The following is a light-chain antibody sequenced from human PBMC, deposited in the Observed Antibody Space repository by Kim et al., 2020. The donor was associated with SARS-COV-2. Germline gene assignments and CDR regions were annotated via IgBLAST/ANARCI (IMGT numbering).Light chain of an antibody. J-gene: IGLJ2*01. CDR2: DVS. CDR1: SSDVGGHNY. CDR3: TSYIGTSAVL. Sequence: GRSITISCTGSSSDVGGHNYVSWYQQHPGKAPKLMIYDVSNRPSGVSNRFSGSKSGNTASLTISGLQAEDEADYYCTSYIGTSAVLFGGGTQLTVL. V-gene: IGLV2-14*03.